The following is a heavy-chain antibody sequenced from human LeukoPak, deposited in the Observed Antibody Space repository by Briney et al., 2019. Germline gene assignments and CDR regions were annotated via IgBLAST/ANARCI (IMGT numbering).Heavy chain of an antibody. Sequence: ASVKGSCKASAYTFTGYYMHWVRQAPGQGLEWMGWINPDSGGTNYAQKFQGRVTMTRDTSISTAYMEVSRLRSDDTAVYYCAREGSGWYGIFDYWGQGTLVTVSS. CDR2: INPDSGGT. J-gene: IGHJ4*02. V-gene: IGHV1-2*02. CDR1: AYTFTGYY. CDR3: AREGSGWYGIFDY. D-gene: IGHD6-19*01.